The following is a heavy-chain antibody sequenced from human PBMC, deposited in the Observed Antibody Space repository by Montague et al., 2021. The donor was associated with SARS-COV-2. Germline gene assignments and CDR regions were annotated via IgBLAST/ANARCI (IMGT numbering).Heavy chain of an antibody. CDR1: GGSISSGSCN. CDR3: ARESLHLTGYYNDYFDY. V-gene: IGHV4-61*02. J-gene: IGHJ4*02. CDR2: IYTSGST. D-gene: IGHD3-9*01. Sequence: TLSLTCTVSGGSISSGSCNWNWIRQPAGKGLEWIGRIYTSGSTNYXPSLKSRVTISVDTSKNQFSLKLSSVTAADTAVYYCARESLHLTGYYNDYFDYWGQGTLVTVSS.